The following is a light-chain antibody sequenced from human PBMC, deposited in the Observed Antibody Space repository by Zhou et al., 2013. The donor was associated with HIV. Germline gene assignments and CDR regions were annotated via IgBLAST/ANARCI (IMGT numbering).Light chain of an antibody. J-gene: IGKJ4*01. CDR2: DAS. V-gene: IGKV1-33*01. Sequence: DIQMTQSPSSLSASVGDRVNITCQAGESISTYLNWYHLRPGKAPDLVIYDASTLQSGVPSRFSGSGSGTDFTFTISSLQPEDIATYYCQQHDNLPLTFGGGTKVEIK. CDR1: ESISTY. CDR3: QQHDNLPLT.